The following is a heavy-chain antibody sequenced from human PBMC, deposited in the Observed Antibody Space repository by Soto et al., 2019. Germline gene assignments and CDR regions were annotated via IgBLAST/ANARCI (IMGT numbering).Heavy chain of an antibody. CDR2: ISYDGSNK. CDR1: GFTFSSYA. D-gene: IGHD2-2*01. CDR3: ARGPSSLTHFDY. V-gene: IGHV3-30-3*01. J-gene: IGHJ4*02. Sequence: GGSLRLSCAASGFTFSSYAMYWVRQAPGKGLGWVAVISYDGSNKYYADSVKGRFTISRDNSKNTLYLQMNSLRAEDTAVYYCARGPSSLTHFDYWGQGTLVTVSS.